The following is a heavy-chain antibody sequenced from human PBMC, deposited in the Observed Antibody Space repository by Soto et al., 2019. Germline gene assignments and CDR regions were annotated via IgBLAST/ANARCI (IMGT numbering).Heavy chain of an antibody. D-gene: IGHD2-15*01. CDR3: ARASGGSYPNCFDY. V-gene: IGHV4-4*02. CDR2: IYHSGST. J-gene: IGHJ4*02. CDR1: SGSISSSNW. Sequence: QVQLQESGPGLVKPSGTLSLTCAVSSGSISSSNWWSWVRQPPGKGLEWIGEIYHSGSTNYNPSLRSRVTISVDKSKDQFSLRLSSVTAADTAVYYCARASGGSYPNCFDYWGQGTLVTVSS.